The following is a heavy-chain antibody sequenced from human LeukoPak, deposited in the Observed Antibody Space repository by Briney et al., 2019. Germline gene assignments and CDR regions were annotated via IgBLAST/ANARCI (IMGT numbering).Heavy chain of an antibody. CDR2: ISSSSSYI. CDR1: GFTFSSYS. CDR3: ARNKPGYSGYPHDGMDV. J-gene: IGHJ6*02. D-gene: IGHD5-12*01. V-gene: IGHV3-21*01. Sequence: PGGSLGLSCAASGFTFSSYSMNWVRQAPGKGLEWVSSISSSSSYIYYADSVKGRFTISRDNAKNSLYLQMNSLRAEDTAVYYCARNKPGYSGYPHDGMDVWGQGTTVTVSS.